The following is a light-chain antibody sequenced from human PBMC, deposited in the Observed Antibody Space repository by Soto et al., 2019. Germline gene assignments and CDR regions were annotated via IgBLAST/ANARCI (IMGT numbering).Light chain of an antibody. V-gene: IGLV2-8*01. Sequence: QSVLTQPPSASGSPGQSVTISCIGTASDIGRYNYVSWYQHHPGKAPKLIIYEVTKRPSGVPDRFSGSKSGNTASLTVSGLQAEDEADYYCNSYVGSNNYVLGTVKKVTV. J-gene: IGLJ1*01. CDR1: ASDIGRYNY. CDR2: EVT. CDR3: NSYVGSNNYV.